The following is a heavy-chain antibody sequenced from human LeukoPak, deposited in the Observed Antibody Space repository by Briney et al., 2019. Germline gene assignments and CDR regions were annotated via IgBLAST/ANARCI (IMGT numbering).Heavy chain of an antibody. CDR2: TSGSGATT. CDR1: GFTFSGCA. J-gene: IGHJ5*01. V-gene: IGHV3-23*01. D-gene: IGHD3-3*01. CDR3: AKVRSFGVVSLSIDS. Sequence: GGSLRLSCVASGFTFSGCAMSWVRQAPGKGLEWVSTTSGSGATTYYADSVKGRFTISRDNFQNTLYLQMNSLRAEDTAVYYCAKVRSFGVVSLSIDSWGQGALVTVSS.